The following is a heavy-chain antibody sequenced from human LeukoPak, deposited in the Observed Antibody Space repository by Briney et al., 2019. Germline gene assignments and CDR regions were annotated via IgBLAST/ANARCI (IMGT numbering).Heavy chain of an antibody. D-gene: IGHD6-13*01. CDR2: IFPGDSDT. CDR1: GYSFTNYW. V-gene: IGHV5-51*01. J-gene: IGHJ4*02. Sequence: GESLKISCKGSGYSFTNYWIGWVRQMPGKGLEWMGIIFPGDSDTRYSPSFQGQVTISVDKSINTAYLQWSSLKASDTAMYYCARFPTDSSSLFDYWGQGTLVTVSS. CDR3: ARFPTDSSSLFDY.